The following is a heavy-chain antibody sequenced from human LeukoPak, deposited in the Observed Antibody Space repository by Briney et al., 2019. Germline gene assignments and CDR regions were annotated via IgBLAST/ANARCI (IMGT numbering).Heavy chain of an antibody. CDR1: GFTYSNVW. CDR2: ISYDGSNK. CDR3: ARDGGSGRDYYGMDV. V-gene: IGHV3-30-3*01. J-gene: IGHJ6*02. D-gene: IGHD3-10*01. Sequence: GGSLRLSCAASGFTYSNVWMNWVRQAPGKGLEWVAVISYDGSNKYYADSVKGRFTISRDNSKNTLYLQMNSLRAEDTAVYYCARDGGSGRDYYGMDVWGQGTTVTVSS.